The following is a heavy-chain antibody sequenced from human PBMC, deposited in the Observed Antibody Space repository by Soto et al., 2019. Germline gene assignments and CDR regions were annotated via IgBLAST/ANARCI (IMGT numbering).Heavy chain of an antibody. J-gene: IGHJ4*02. D-gene: IGHD1-1*01. CDR2: IYYSGST. V-gene: IGHV4-39*01. CDR3: ARNNHRRWLQLTIFDY. CDR1: GGSISSSSYY. Sequence: QLQLQESGPGLVKPSETLSLTCTVSGGSISSSSYYWGWIRQPPGKGLEWIGSIYYSGSTYYNPSLKSRVTISVDTSKNQFSLRLSSVTAADTAVYYCARNNHRRWLQLTIFDYWGQGTLVTVFS.